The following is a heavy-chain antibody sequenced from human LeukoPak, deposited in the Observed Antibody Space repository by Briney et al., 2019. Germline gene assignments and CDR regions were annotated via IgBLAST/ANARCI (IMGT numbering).Heavy chain of an antibody. CDR3: ARVGASVGNDSDS. V-gene: IGHV3-30*04. D-gene: IGHD1-1*01. CDR1: GFTFSSYA. Sequence: GGSLRLSCAASGFTFSSYAMHWARQAPGKGLEWVAVISYDGSNKYYADSVKGRFTISRDNSKNTLYLQMNSLRAEDTAVYFCARVGASVGNDSDSWGQGTLVTVSS. CDR2: ISYDGSNK. J-gene: IGHJ4*02.